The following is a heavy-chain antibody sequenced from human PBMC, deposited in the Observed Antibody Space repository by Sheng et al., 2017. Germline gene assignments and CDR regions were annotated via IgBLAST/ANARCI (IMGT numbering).Heavy chain of an antibody. CDR2: ISGSGGSS. J-gene: IGHJ4*02. CDR1: GFTFDNHA. Sequence: EVQLVQSGGGLAQPGGSLRLSCVGSGFTFDNHAIIWVRQAPGKGLEWVSSISGSGGSSHYADSVKGRFTISRDNSKNTLYLQMNSLRAEDTAIYYCAKDLVTSPCGGCFDCWGQGTLVTVSS. D-gene: IGHD2-21*01. CDR3: AKDLVTSPCGGCFDC. V-gene: IGHV3-23*04.